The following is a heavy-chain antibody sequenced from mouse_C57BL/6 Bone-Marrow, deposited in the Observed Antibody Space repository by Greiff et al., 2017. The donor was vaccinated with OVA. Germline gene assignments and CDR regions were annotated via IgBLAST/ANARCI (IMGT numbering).Heavy chain of an antibody. CDR2: IYPRSGNT. D-gene: IGHD2-1*01. V-gene: IGHV1-81*01. J-gene: IGHJ3*01. CDR1: GYTFTSYG. CDR3: ARSEGYGNYVAY. Sequence: VQLQQSGAELARPGASVKLSCKASGYTFTSYGISWVKQRTGQGLEWIGEIYPRSGNTYYNEKFTGKATLTADKSYSTAYMELRSLTSEDSAAYFCARSEGYGNYVAYWGQGTLVTVSA.